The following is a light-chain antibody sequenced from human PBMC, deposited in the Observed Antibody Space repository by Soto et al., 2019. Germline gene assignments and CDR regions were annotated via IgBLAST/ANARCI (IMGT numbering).Light chain of an antibody. CDR2: ESS. CDR1: QSINSW. CDR3: QQYDSYPRT. J-gene: IGKJ1*01. Sequence: DIQMTQSPSTLSASVGDRVTITCRASQSINSWLAWYQQKPGKAPSLLIYESSRLGSGVPSRFSGSGSGTEFTLTISSLQPDDFATYYCQQYDSYPRTFGQGTKVEIK. V-gene: IGKV1-5*03.